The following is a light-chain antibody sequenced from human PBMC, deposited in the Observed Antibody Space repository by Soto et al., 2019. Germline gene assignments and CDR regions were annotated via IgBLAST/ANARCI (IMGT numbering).Light chain of an antibody. CDR2: GAS. Sequence: IILTHSPDSLSLSLWVRCTLSGTASQTVSSNYLAWCQQRPGQAPRLLIYGASTRAAGIPDRFSGSGSGTDFTLTITRLEPEDSAVYFCQQYTGPPTTFGQGTRLEIK. J-gene: IGKJ5*01. CDR3: QQYTGPPTT. CDR1: QTVSSNY. V-gene: IGKV3-20*01.